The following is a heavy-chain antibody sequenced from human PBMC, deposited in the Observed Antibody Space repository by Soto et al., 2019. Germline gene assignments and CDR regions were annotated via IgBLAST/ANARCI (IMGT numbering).Heavy chain of an antibody. Sequence: QVVLEQSGPEVKKPGASVKISCRTSGFTFNHFYLHWVRQAPGQDLEWKGMINLGGDNTTYAQTFQDRISVARAACTGTVVKELSRLTQDATAMYCCARDFLVLVIGPTRKSVDQYSFSGMDVWGQGTTVTVSS. CDR2: INLGGDNT. V-gene: IGHV1-46*02. CDR3: ARDFLVLVIGPTRKSVDQYSFSGMDV. D-gene: IGHD1-26*01. J-gene: IGHJ6*01. CDR1: GFTFNHFY.